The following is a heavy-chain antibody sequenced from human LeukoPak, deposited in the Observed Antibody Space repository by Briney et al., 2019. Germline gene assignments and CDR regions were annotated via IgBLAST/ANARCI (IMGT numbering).Heavy chain of an antibody. V-gene: IGHV4-4*07. Sequence: SETLSLTCTVSGGSISSYYWSWIRQPAGKGLEWIGRIYTSGSTNYNPPLKSRVTMSVDTSKNQFSLKLCSVTAADTAVYYCARVLDDSSGYYLDYWGQGTLVTVSS. D-gene: IGHD3-22*01. J-gene: IGHJ4*02. CDR2: IYTSGST. CDR1: GGSISSYY. CDR3: ARVLDDSSGYYLDY.